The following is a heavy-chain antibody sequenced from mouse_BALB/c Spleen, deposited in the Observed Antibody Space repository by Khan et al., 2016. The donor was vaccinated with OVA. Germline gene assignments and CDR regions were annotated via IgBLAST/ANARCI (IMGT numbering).Heavy chain of an antibody. CDR3: ARNYYYDEGLAD. V-gene: IGHV2-2*02. D-gene: IGHD2-4*01. Sequence: QVQLKESGPGLVQPSQSLSITCTVSGFSLTTYGVHWVRQSPGKGLEWLGVIWSGGSTDYNAAFISRLSISKDSSKSQVFFKMNSLQVNDTAIYYCARNYYYDEGLADWGQGTLLTVSA. CDR2: IWSGGST. CDR1: GFSLTTYG. J-gene: IGHJ3*01.